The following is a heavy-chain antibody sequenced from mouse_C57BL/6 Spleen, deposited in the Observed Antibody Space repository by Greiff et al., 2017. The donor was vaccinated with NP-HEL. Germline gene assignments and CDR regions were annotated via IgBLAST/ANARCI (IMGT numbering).Heavy chain of an antibody. CDR2: IRNNADGTTT. J-gene: IGHJ4*01. CDR3: AIAPRGDY. D-gene: IGHD1-3*01. CDR1: GYTFTGYY. Sequence: EVKLEESGGGLVQPGGSLSLSCAASGYTFTGYYMSWVRQPPGKALEWLGFIRNNADGTTTESSSSVKGRFTSSRDNSQSILYIPMTALGADDSATYYCAIAPRGDYWGQGTSVTVSS. V-gene: IGHV7-3*01.